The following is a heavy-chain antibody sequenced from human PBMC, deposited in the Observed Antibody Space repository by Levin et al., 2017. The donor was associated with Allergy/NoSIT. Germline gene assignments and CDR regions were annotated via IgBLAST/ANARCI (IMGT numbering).Heavy chain of an antibody. CDR2: IYTSGST. CDR1: GGSISSYY. Sequence: SETLSLTCTVSGGSISSYYWSWIRQPAGKGLEWIGRIYTSGSTNYNPSLKSRVTMSVDTSKNQFSLKLSSVTAADTAVYYCARSGGYCSSTSCYSNWGQGTLVTVSS. V-gene: IGHV4-4*07. D-gene: IGHD2-2*01. CDR3: ARSGGYCSSTSCYSN. J-gene: IGHJ4*02.